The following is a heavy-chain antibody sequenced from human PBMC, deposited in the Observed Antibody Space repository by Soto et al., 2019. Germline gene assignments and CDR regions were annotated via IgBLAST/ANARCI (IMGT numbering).Heavy chain of an antibody. J-gene: IGHJ5*02. D-gene: IGHD3-10*01. Sequence: QVQLQESGPGLVKPSVTLSLTCTVSGGSISSYYWTWIRQPPGKRLEWIGYIYYSGSTNYNPSLKSRVTISLDPSKNQFSLKLSSVTAADTAVYYCARGGTLVRGSGFDPWGQGTLVTVSS. CDR2: IYYSGST. V-gene: IGHV4-59*01. CDR3: ARGGTLVRGSGFDP. CDR1: GGSISSYY.